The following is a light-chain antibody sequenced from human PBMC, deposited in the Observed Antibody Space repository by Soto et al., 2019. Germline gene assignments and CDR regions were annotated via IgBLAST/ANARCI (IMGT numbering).Light chain of an antibody. CDR1: NLGSKR. Sequence: SYELTQPPSVSVAPGKTASISCGGNNLGSKRVHWYQQKPGQAPVLVIYSDTDLPPVIPERFSGSNSANLATLTIRRVEAGDEADYYCQVWDSGSAHVVFGGGTQLTVL. CDR3: QVWDSGSAHVV. CDR2: SDT. J-gene: IGLJ2*01. V-gene: IGLV3-21*04.